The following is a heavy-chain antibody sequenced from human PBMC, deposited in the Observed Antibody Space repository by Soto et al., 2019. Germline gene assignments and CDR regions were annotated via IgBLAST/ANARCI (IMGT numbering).Heavy chain of an antibody. D-gene: IGHD1-1*01. V-gene: IGHV3-21*01. CDR3: ASGGTTGTTATNWFDP. CDR1: GFTFSTYS. Sequence: EVQLVESGGGLVKPGGSLRLSCAASGFTFSTYSMNWVRQAPGKGLEWVSSISSSSDYIYYADSVKGRFTISRDNVKNSLYLQMNSLSDEDTAVYYCASGGTTGTTATNWFDPWGQGTLVTVSS. CDR2: ISSSSDYI. J-gene: IGHJ5*02.